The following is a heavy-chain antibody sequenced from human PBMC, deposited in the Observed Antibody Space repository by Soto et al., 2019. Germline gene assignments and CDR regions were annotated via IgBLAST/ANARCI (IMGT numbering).Heavy chain of an antibody. V-gene: IGHV3-23*01. J-gene: IGHJ4*02. Sequence: GGSLRLSCAASGFTFSSYAMSWVRQAPGKGLEWVSAISGSGGSTYYADSVKGRFTISRDNSKNTLYLQMNSLRAEDTAVYYCAKSPGGYNWNYEVYWGQGTLVTVSS. D-gene: IGHD1-7*01. CDR3: AKSPGGYNWNYEVY. CDR2: ISGSGGST. CDR1: GFTFSSYA.